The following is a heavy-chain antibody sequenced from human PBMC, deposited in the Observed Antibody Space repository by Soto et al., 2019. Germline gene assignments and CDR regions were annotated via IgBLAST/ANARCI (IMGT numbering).Heavy chain of an antibody. CDR3: AKDSSIWTLEY. V-gene: IGHV3-30*18. CDR2: ISYDGNNK. J-gene: IGHJ4*02. D-gene: IGHD6-13*01. CDR1: GFTFSTYG. Sequence: QVQLVESGGGVVQPGRSLRLSCAASGFTFSTYGMHWVRQAPGKGLEWVAFISYDGNNKYYADSVKGRFTISRDNSKNTLFLQMNSLRPEDTAVYYCAKDSSIWTLEYWGQGTLVTASS.